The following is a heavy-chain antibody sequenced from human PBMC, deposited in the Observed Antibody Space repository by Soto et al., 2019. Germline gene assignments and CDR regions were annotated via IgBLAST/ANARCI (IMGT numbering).Heavy chain of an antibody. CDR1: GGTFSSYA. CDR3: ATRLDYGDEEPYYFDY. Sequence: QVQLVQSGAEVKKPGSSVKVSCKASGGTFSSYAISWVRQAPGQGLEWMGGTIPIFGTANYAQKFQGRVTITADESTSTAYMELSSLRSEDTAVYYCATRLDYGDEEPYYFDYWGQGALVTVSS. J-gene: IGHJ4*02. D-gene: IGHD4-17*01. CDR2: TIPIFGTA. V-gene: IGHV1-69*01.